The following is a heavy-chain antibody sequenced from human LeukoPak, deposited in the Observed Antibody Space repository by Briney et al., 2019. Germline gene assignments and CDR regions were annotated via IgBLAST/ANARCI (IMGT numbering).Heavy chain of an antibody. Sequence: LETLSLTCTLSGGSISSSSYYWGWIRPPRGKGLDWIVSIYHGGSTYYNPSLKSRVTISVDTSKNQFSLKLSSVTAADTAVYYCAIHSGSYDFFDYWGQATLVTVSS. CDR3: AIHSGSYDFFDY. V-gene: IGHV4-39*01. CDR1: GGSISSSSYY. D-gene: IGHD1-26*01. J-gene: IGHJ4*02. CDR2: IYHGGST.